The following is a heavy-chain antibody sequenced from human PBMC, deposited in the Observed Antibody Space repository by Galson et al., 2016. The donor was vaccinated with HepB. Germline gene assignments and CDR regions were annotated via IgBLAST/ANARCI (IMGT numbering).Heavy chain of an antibody. Sequence: CKASGGSFSNYAINWVRLAPGQGLEWMGGIIPIFGAANYAQKFQGRVTITADESTSTAYMELSSLRSEDTAVYYCARSGGPTGATARAPAHLYYYNYNGMDVWGQGTTVTVSS. D-gene: IGHD1-14*01. CDR3: ARSGGPTGATARAPAHLYYYNYNGMDV. J-gene: IGHJ6*02. CDR1: GGSFSNYA. V-gene: IGHV1-69*01. CDR2: IIPIFGAA.